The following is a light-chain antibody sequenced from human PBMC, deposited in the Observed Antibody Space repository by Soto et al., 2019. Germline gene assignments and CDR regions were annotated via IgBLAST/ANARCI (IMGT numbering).Light chain of an antibody. CDR3: QQNNSYSWT. J-gene: IGKJ1*01. CDR2: AAS. CDR1: QGIGNA. Sequence: AIKMTQSPSSLSASVGDRVTISCRASQGIGNALGWYQQKPGKPPKVLIYAASNLQSGVPSRFRGSRSGTEFTLTVSSLQPDDFATYYCQQNNSYSWTFGQGTKVDI. V-gene: IGKV1-6*01.